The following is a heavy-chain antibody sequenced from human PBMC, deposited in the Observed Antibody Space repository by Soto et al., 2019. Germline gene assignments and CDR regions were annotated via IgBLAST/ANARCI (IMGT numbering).Heavy chain of an antibody. J-gene: IGHJ5*02. D-gene: IGHD2-15*01. CDR1: GYTFTSYD. CDR2: MNPNSGNT. Sequence: QVQLVQSGAEVKKPGASVKVSCKASGYTFTSYDINWVRQATGQGLEWMGWMNPNSGNTGYAQKFQGRVTMTRNTPINTANRELGSLSPEDTPVYCWARKKVGANSSWGQGPLFTVPA. CDR3: ARKKVGANSS. V-gene: IGHV1-8*01.